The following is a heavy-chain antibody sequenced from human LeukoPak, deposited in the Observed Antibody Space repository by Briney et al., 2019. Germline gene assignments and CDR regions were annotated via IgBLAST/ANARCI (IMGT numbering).Heavy chain of an antibody. CDR1: GFTVSSNY. Sequence: PGGSLRLSCAASGFTVSSNYMSWVRQAPGKGLEWVSVIYSGGSTYYADSVKGRFTISRDNSKNTLYLQMNSLRAEDTAVYYCARGPRRDSSSWYYFDYWGQGTLVTVSS. J-gene: IGHJ4*02. CDR3: ARGPRRDSSSWYYFDY. CDR2: IYSGGST. D-gene: IGHD6-13*01. V-gene: IGHV3-53*01.